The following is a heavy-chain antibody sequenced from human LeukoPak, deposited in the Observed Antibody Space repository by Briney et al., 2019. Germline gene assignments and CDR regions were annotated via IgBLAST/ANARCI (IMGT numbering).Heavy chain of an antibody. V-gene: IGHV3-7*03. Sequence: GGSLRLSCAASGFTFTSYWMSWVRQAPGKGLEWVASIKQDGSEKYYVDSVKGRFTISKDNAKNSLNLQMNSLRAEDTAVYYCARHPNYYDSSGYYKGFDCWGQGTLVTVSS. J-gene: IGHJ4*02. CDR3: ARHPNYYDSSGYYKGFDC. CDR1: GFTFTSYW. D-gene: IGHD3-22*01. CDR2: IKQDGSEK.